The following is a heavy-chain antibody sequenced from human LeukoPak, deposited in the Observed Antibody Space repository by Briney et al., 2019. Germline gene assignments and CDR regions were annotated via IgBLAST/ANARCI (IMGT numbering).Heavy chain of an antibody. CDR3: AREDRRGYKVYYFDY. D-gene: IGHD5-18*01. Sequence: GASVKVSCKASGYTFTSYGISWVRQAPGQGLEWMRWISAYNGNTNYAQKLQGRATMTTDTSTSTAYMELRSLRSDDTAVYYCAREDRRGYKVYYFDYWGQGTLVTVSS. CDR2: ISAYNGNT. J-gene: IGHJ4*02. CDR1: GYTFTSYG. V-gene: IGHV1-18*01.